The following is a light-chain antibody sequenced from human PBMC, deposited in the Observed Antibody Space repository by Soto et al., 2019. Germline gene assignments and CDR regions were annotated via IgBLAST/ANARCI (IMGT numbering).Light chain of an antibody. V-gene: IGLV1-44*01. Sequence: QLVLTQPPSASATPGQRVTISCSGSSSNIGSNTVNWYQQLPGTAPKLLIYSNNQRPSGVPDRFSGSKSGTSASLAISGLQSEDEADYYCAAWDDSPNGPVFGGGTQLTVL. J-gene: IGLJ2*01. CDR2: SNN. CDR3: AAWDDSPNGPV. CDR1: SSNIGSNT.